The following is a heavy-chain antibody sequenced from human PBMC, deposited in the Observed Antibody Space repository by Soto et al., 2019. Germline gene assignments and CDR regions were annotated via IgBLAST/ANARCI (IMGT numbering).Heavy chain of an antibody. Sequence: ASVKVSCKASGYTFITYAMHWVRQAPGQRLEWMGWINAGNGNTKYSQKFQGRVSITRDTSASTAYMELSSLRSEDTDVYYCARGIIVGGWYPYYFDYWGQGTLVTVSS. J-gene: IGHJ4*02. CDR1: GYTFITYA. D-gene: IGHD6-19*01. CDR3: ARGIIVGGWYPYYFDY. CDR2: INAGNGNT. V-gene: IGHV1-3*01.